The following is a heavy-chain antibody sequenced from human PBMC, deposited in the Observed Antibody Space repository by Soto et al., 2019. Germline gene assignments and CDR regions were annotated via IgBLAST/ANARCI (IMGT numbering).Heavy chain of an antibody. D-gene: IGHD1-26*01. V-gene: IGHV1-69*12. CDR2: IIPIFGTA. CDR3: AREDYSGSDRGYDY. CDR1: GGTFSSYA. J-gene: IGHJ4*02. Sequence: QVQLVQSGAEVKKPGSSVKVSCKASGGTFSSYAISWVRQAPGQGLEWMGGIIPIFGTANYAQKFKGRVTITADESTSKAYMELSSLRSEDTAVYYCAREDYSGSDRGYDYWGQGTLVTVSS.